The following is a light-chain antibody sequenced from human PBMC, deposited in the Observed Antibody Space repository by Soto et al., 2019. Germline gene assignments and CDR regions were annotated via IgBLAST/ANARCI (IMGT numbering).Light chain of an antibody. CDR2: LGS. J-gene: IGKJ5*01. CDR3: MQALQTPT. CDR1: QSLLYSNGYNY. Sequence: DIVMTQSPLSLPVTPGEPASISCRSSQSLLYSNGYNYSDWYLQKPGQSPQLLIFLGSNRASGVPDRFSGSGSGTDFTLKISRVEAEDFGVYYCMQALQTPTFGQGTRLEIK. V-gene: IGKV2-28*01.